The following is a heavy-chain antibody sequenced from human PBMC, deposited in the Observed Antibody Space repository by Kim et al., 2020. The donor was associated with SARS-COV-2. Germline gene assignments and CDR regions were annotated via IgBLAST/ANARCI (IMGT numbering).Heavy chain of an antibody. Sequence: SVKVSCKTSGGTINSFGVNWVRQAPGQGLEWMGRLLPIYSTPDYAQELQGRVTITADTSTNTAYIELSSLTSKDTAVYYCTRATRTHFYPPGGQKEHYFGRDVWGQGTTLIVSS. J-gene: IGHJ6*02. V-gene: IGHV1-69*06. D-gene: IGHD3-3*02. CDR1: GGTINSFG. CDR2: LLPIYSTP. CDR3: TRATRTHFYPPGGQKEHYFGRDV.